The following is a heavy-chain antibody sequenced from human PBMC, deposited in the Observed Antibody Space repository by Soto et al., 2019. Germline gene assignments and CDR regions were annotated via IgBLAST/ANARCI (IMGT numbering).Heavy chain of an antibody. V-gene: IGHV3-23*01. CDR1: GFTFSTYA. CDR2: IGGRLSDSGETA. CDR3: AKGQAYGGNTAAFDV. Sequence: EMQLLESGGGLVQPGGSLRLSCAASGFTFSTYAMSWVRQAPGKGLEWVSTIGGRLSDSGETAYNADSVKGRFTISRDNSKNTLFLQMNGLRAEDTAIYYCAKGQAYGGNTAAFDVWGQGTMVTVAS. D-gene: IGHD4-17*01. J-gene: IGHJ3*01.